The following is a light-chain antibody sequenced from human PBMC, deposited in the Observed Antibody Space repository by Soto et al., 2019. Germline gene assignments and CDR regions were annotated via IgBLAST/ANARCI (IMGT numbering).Light chain of an antibody. Sequence: QSVLTQPPSVSGSPGQSVTISCTGTSSDVGSYNRVSWYQQPPGTAPKLMIYEVRNRPSGVPDRFSGSKSGNMASLTISGLQAEDEADYYSRSYTSNNTWVFGGGTKVTVL. CDR2: EVR. V-gene: IGLV2-18*02. CDR3: RSYTSNNTWV. J-gene: IGLJ3*02. CDR1: SSDVGSYNR.